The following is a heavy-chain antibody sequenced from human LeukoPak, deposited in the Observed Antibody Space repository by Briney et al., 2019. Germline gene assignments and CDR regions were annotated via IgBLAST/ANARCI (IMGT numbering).Heavy chain of an antibody. D-gene: IGHD3-10*01. CDR1: GGSISSYY. CDR3: ARDRDAYLDY. CDR2: ICYRVSN. V-gene: IGHV4-59*01. Sequence: SETLSLTCTVAGGSISSYYWSWIRQPPGKGLEWIGYICYRVSNNYNPSRKSRVTISVDTSKNQFSLKLSSVTAAATAVYYCARDRDAYLDYWGQGTLVTVSS. J-gene: IGHJ4*02.